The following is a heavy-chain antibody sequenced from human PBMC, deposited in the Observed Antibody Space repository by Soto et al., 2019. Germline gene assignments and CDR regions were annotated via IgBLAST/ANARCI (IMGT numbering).Heavy chain of an antibody. J-gene: IGHJ6*02. D-gene: IGHD3-3*01. CDR2: IYTSGST. V-gene: IGHV4-4*07. Sequence: SETLSLTCTVSGGSISSYYWSWIRQPAGKGLEWIGRIYTSGSTNYNPSLKSRVTMSVDTSKNQFSLKLSSVTAADTAVYYCARGGGFLEWLPRSSDYYYGMGVWGQGTTVTVSS. CDR1: GGSISSYY. CDR3: ARGGGFLEWLPRSSDYYYGMGV.